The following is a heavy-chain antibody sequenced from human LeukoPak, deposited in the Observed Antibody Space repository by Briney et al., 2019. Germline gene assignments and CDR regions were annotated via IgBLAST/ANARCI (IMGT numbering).Heavy chain of an antibody. J-gene: IGHJ3*02. CDR1: GFTFSSYS. Sequence: GGSLRLSCAASGFTFSSYSMNWVRQAPGKGLEWVSYISSSSSTIYYADSVKGRFTISRDNAKNSLYLQMNSLRAEDTAVYYCARDPTQDAFDIWGQGTMVTVSS. CDR3: ARDPTQDAFDI. CDR2: ISSSSSTI. V-gene: IGHV3-48*01.